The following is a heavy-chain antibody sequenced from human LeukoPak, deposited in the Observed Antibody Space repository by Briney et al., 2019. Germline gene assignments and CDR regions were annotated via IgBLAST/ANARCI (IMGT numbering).Heavy chain of an antibody. CDR1: GYTFTGYY. D-gene: IGHD3-9*01. Sequence: GASVKVSCKASGYTFTGYYIHWVRQAPGQGLEWMGWINPISGGPNYAQNFQGRVTLTRDTSISTAYMELSSLRSDDTAVYYCARARPAYFQGFDPWGQGTLVTVSS. J-gene: IGHJ5*02. CDR3: ARARPAYFQGFDP. V-gene: IGHV1-2*02. CDR2: INPISGGP.